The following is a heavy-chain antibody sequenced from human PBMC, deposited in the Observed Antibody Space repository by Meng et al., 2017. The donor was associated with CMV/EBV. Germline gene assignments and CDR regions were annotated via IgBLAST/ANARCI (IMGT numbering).Heavy chain of an antibody. J-gene: IGHJ6*02. CDR2: IYYSGST. CDR1: GDSISSSSYY. D-gene: IGHD1-26*01. CDR3: AREGMVGYYYYYGMDV. V-gene: IGHV4-39*07. Sequence: SETLSLTCTVSGDSISSSSYYWGWIRQPPGKGLEWIGSIYYSGSTYYNPSLKSRVTISVDTSKNQFSLKLSSVTAADTAVYYCAREGMVGYYYYYGMDVWGQGTTVTVSS.